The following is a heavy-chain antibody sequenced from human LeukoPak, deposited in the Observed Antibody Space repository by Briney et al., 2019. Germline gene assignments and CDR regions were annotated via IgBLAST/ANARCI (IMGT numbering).Heavy chain of an antibody. CDR3: AKVESYSYGYFEY. D-gene: IGHD5-18*01. CDR2: ISWNGGGI. V-gene: IGHV3-9*01. Sequence: GGSLRLSCAASGFTFGDYAMHWVRQAPGKGLEWVSGISWNGGGIDYADSVKGRFTISRDSAKNSLYLQMNSLRTEDTALYYCAKVESYSYGYFEYWGQGVLVTVSS. CDR1: GFTFGDYA. J-gene: IGHJ4*02.